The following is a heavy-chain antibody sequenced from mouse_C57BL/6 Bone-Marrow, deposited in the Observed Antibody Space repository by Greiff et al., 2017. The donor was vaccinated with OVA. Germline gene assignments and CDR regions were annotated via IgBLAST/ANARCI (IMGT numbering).Heavy chain of an antibody. J-gene: IGHJ4*01. CDR3: ARHGLMVSYAMDY. D-gene: IGHD2-2*01. CDR1: GYTFTSYW. CDR2: INPSSGYT. Sequence: VQLKESGAELAKPGASVKLSCKASGYTFTSYWMHWVKQRPGQGLEWIGYINPSSGYTKYNQKFKDKATLTADKSSSTAYMQLSSLTYEDSAVYYCARHGLMVSYAMDYWGQGTSVTVSS. V-gene: IGHV1-7*01.